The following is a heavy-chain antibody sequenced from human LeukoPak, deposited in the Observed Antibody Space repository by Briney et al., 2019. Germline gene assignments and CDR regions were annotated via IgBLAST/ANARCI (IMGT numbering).Heavy chain of an antibody. J-gene: IGHJ4*02. CDR2: IYPGDSDT. V-gene: IGHV5-51*01. CDR3: ARAGTDILTGYYTLAPFDY. D-gene: IGHD3-9*01. Sequence: GESLKISRKGSGYSFTSYWIGWVRQMPGKGLEWMGIIYPGDSDTRYSPSFQGQVTISADKSISTAYLQWSSLKASDTAMYYCARAGTDILTGYYTLAPFDYWGQGTLVTVSS. CDR1: GYSFTSYW.